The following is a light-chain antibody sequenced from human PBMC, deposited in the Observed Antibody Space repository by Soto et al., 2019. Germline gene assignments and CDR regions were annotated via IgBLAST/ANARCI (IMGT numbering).Light chain of an antibody. CDR1: QGIRND. Sequence: IQMTQSPSSLSASVGGRVTITCRASQGIRNDLGWYQQKPGKAPKRLIYAASSLQSGVPSRFSGSGSGTEFTLTISSLQPDDFGTYYCQEYNSYWTFGQGTKVDIK. V-gene: IGKV1-17*01. J-gene: IGKJ1*01. CDR3: QEYNSYWT. CDR2: AAS.